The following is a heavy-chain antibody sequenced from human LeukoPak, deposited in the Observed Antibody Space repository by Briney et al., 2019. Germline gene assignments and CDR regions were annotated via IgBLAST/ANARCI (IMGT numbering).Heavy chain of an antibody. CDR1: GGSISSFY. CDR3: ACGGGWNDKFAY. CDR2: IYYTGST. D-gene: IGHD1-1*01. J-gene: IGHJ4*02. V-gene: IGHV4-59*01. Sequence: SETLSLTCTASGGSISSFYWSWIRQPPGKGLEWIGYIYYTGSTNYNPSLKSRVTISVDTSKNQFSLKLSSVTAADTAVYYCACGGGWNDKFAYWGQGTLVTVSS.